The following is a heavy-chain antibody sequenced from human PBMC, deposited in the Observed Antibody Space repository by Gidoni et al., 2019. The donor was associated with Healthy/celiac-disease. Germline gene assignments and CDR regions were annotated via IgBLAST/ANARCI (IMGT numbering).Heavy chain of an antibody. CDR3: ARDVVLGIDY. Sequence: QVQLVESGGGVVQPGRSLRLSCAASGFTFSSYAMHWVRQAPGKGLEWVAVISYDGSNKYYADSVKGRFTISRDNSKNTLYLQMNSLRAEDTAVYYCARDVVLGIDYWDQGTLVTVSS. CDR2: ISYDGSNK. J-gene: IGHJ4*02. D-gene: IGHD3-16*02. V-gene: IGHV3-30*04. CDR1: GFTFSSYA.